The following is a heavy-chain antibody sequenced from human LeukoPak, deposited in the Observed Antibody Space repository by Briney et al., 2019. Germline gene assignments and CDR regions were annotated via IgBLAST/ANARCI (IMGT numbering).Heavy chain of an antibody. CDR1: GYTFNGYY. J-gene: IGHJ4*02. V-gene: IGHV1-2*02. D-gene: IGHD3-10*01. CDR2: INPNNGGT. CDR3: ARDSGEVPDY. Sequence: GASVKVSCKSSGYTFNGYYMHWVRQAPGRGLEWMGWINPNNGGTKYAQNFQGRVTMTRGTSISTAYMELDRLRFDDTAVYYCARDSGEVPDYWGQGTLVTVSS.